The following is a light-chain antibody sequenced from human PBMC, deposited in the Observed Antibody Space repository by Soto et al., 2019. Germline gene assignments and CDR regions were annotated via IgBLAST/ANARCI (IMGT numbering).Light chain of an antibody. J-gene: IGLJ1*01. CDR2: EVN. V-gene: IGLV2-8*01. CDR1: SSDVGRYNY. Sequence: QSVLTQPPSASGSPGQSVTISCTGTSSDVGRYNYVSWYQQHPGKAPKLMISEVNKRASGVPDRFSGSKSGNTASLTVSGLQAEDEADYYCNSYAGTPFVFGTGTKVTVL. CDR3: NSYAGTPFV.